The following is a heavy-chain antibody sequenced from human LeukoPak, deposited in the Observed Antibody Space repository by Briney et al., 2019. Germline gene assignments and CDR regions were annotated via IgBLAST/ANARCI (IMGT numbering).Heavy chain of an antibody. CDR1: GGSISSYY. Sequence: SETLSLTCTVSGGSISSYYWSWIRQPPGKGLEWIGYIYYSGSTNYNPSLKSRVTISVDTSKNQFSLKLSSVTAADTAVYYCARLMVRGKLWGAFDIWGQGTMVTVSS. J-gene: IGHJ3*02. D-gene: IGHD3-10*01. CDR2: IYYSGST. V-gene: IGHV4-59*01. CDR3: ARLMVRGKLWGAFDI.